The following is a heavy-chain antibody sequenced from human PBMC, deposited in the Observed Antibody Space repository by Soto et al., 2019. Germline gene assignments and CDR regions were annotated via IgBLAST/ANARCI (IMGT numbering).Heavy chain of an antibody. CDR2: ISAYNGNT. D-gene: IGHD3-22*01. J-gene: IGHJ4*02. V-gene: IGHV1-18*04. CDR1: GYTFTSYG. Sequence: QVQLVQSGAEVKKPGASVKVSCKASGYTFTSYGISWVRQAPGQGLEWMGWISAYNGNTNYAQKLQGRVTMTTDTSTSTAYMELRSRRADDTAVYYCARMHYYDSSGYYYSNCDYWGQGTLVTVSS. CDR3: ARMHYYDSSGYYYSNCDY.